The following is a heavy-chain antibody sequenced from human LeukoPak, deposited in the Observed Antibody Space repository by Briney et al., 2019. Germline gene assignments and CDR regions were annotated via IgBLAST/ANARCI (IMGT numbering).Heavy chain of an antibody. J-gene: IGHJ4*02. CDR2: IYYTGRT. CDR3: ARHNAYDPCDS. Sequence: SETLSLTCTVSGGPIGSTDYYWGWIRQPPGKGLEWIGSIYYTGRTFYNPPSLKSRVTMSVDTSKKQFSLMLSSVTAADTAMYYCARHNAYDPCDSWGQGTLVTVSS. V-gene: IGHV4-39*01. D-gene: IGHD3-22*01. CDR1: GGPIGSTDYY.